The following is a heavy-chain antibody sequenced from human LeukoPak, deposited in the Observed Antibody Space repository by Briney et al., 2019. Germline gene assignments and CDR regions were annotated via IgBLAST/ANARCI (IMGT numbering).Heavy chain of an antibody. J-gene: IGHJ4*02. D-gene: IGHD3-10*01. CDR2: MNPNSGNT. CDR3: ASGSGSAN. V-gene: IGHV1-8*01. Sequence: ASVKVSCKASRYTFISYEINWVRQATGQGLEWMGWMNPNSGNTGYAQKFQGRVSMTRNTSISTAYMELSRLRSDDTAVYYCASGSGSANWGQGTLVTVSS. CDR1: RYTFISYE.